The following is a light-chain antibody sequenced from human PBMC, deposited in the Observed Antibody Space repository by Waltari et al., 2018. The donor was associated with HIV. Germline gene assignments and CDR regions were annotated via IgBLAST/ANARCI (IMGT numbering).Light chain of an antibody. CDR2: GNI. V-gene: IGLV1-40*01. CDR3: QSYDSSLSGYV. CDR1: SSNIGAGYD. Sequence: QSVLTQPPSVSGAPGQRVTISCTGSSSNIGAGYDVHGYQQLPGTAPKLLIYGNINRPSGVPDRFSGSESGTSASLAITGLQAEDEADYYCQSYDSSLSGYVFGTGTKVTVL. J-gene: IGLJ1*01.